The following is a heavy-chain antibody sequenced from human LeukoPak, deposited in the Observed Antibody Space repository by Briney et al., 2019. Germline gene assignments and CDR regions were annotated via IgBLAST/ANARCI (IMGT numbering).Heavy chain of an antibody. CDR3: ARDREMCYFDY. V-gene: IGHV3-33*01. CDR1: GFTFSSYG. CDR2: IWYDGSNK. Sequence: GGSLRLSCAASGFTFSSYGMHWVRQAPGKGLEWVAVIWYDGSNKYYADSVKGRFTISRDNSKNTLYLQMNSLRAEDTAVYYCARDREMCYFDYWGQGTLVTVSS. D-gene: IGHD5-24*01. J-gene: IGHJ4*02.